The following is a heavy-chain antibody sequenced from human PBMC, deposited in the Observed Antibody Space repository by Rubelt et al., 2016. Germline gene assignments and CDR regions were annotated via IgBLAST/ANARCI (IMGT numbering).Heavy chain of an antibody. Sequence: QVQLVQSGAEVKKPGASVKVSCKASGYTFTNYGMHWVRQAPGQRLEWMGWIDAGNGDTKYSQKLKDRVSITRAASANTAYMELSSLRSEDTAVYYCARANHGDYEDYWGQGTLVTVSS. CDR3: ARANHGDYEDY. CDR2: IDAGNGDT. V-gene: IGHV1-3*01. J-gene: IGHJ4*02. D-gene: IGHD4-17*01. CDR1: GYTFTNYG.